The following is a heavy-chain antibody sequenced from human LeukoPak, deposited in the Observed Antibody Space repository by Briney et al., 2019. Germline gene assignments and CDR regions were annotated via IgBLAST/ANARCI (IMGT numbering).Heavy chain of an antibody. J-gene: IGHJ4*02. D-gene: IGHD3-3*02. CDR2: IYTTGIT. Sequence: SETLSLTCTVSGGSIASDNSYWSWIRQPAGKGLEWIGRIYTTGITSYNPSLKSRVTMSVDTSKNQFSLKLSSVTAADTAVYYCARGRAFFDWGQGTLVTVSS. CDR3: ARGRAFFD. CDR1: GGSIASDNSY. V-gene: IGHV4-61*02.